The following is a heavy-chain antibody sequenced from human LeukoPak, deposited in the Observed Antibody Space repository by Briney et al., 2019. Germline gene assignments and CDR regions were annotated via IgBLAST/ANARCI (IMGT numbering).Heavy chain of an antibody. CDR3: ASMGRYCTGGVCYAPYYFDY. V-gene: IGHV1-24*01. J-gene: IGHJ4*02. CDR1: GYTLTELS. CDR2: FDPEDGET. Sequence: ASVKVSCKVSGYTLTELSMHWVRQAPGKGLEWMGGFDPEDGETIYAQKFQGRVTMTEDTSTDTAYMELSSLGSEDTAVYYCASMGRYCTGGVCYAPYYFDYWGQGTLVTVSS. D-gene: IGHD2-8*02.